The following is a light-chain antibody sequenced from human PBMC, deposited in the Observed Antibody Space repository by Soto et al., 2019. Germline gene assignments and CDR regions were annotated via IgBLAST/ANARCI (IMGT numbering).Light chain of an antibody. CDR2: SDS. CDR1: NIGSKA. CDR3: QAWDSSTALYV. V-gene: IGLV3-12*02. J-gene: IGLJ1*01. Sequence: SYELTQPHSVSVATTQMARITCGGNNIGSKAVHWSQQKPGQDPVLVIYSDSNRPSGIPERLSGSNSGNTATLTISGTQAMDEADYYCQAWDSSTALYVFGTGTKVTVL.